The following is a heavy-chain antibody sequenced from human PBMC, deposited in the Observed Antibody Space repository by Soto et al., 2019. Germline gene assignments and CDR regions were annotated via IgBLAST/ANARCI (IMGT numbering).Heavy chain of an antibody. CDR3: ARDLAAGDH. D-gene: IGHD6-13*01. CDR1: GYTFTHYY. CDR2: INPASGST. Sequence: QVQLVQSGAEVKKPGASVKLSCRTSGYTFTHYYIHWVQQAPGQGLECLAIINPASGSTNYAQDFQGRVTLTMDTSTTTVYMELSGLRAEDTAIFYCARDLAAGDHWGQGTLVTVSS. V-gene: IGHV1-46*01. J-gene: IGHJ4*02.